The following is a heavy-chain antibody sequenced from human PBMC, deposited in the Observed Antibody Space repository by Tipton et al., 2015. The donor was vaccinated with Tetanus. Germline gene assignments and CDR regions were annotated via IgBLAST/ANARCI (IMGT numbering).Heavy chain of an antibody. CDR2: ICHTGGT. V-gene: IGHV4-30-2*06. D-gene: IGHD3-10*01. CDR3: ARSHGSGGLLWFDS. J-gene: IGHJ5*01. CDR1: GGSINNGAYT. Sequence: TLSLTCTVSGGSINNGAYTWSWIRQSPGKGLEWIGYICHTGGTYYNPSLKSRVTISVDGPKNQFSLNLKSVTAADTAVYYCARSHGSGGLLWFDSWGQGTLVTVSS.